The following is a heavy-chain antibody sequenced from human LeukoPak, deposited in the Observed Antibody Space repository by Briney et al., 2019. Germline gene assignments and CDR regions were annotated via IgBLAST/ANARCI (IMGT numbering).Heavy chain of an antibody. Sequence: GGSLRLSCAASGFTFSDYGMHWVRQAPNKGLEWVTVIRLDGSKEYYADSVKGRFTISRDNSKNTLFLHMNSLRAEDTAVYYCATSPTYYYDSSGYSAFDIWGQGTMVTVSS. CDR2: IRLDGSKE. CDR3: ATSPTYYYDSSGYSAFDI. V-gene: IGHV3-30*02. CDR1: GFTFSDYG. D-gene: IGHD3-22*01. J-gene: IGHJ3*02.